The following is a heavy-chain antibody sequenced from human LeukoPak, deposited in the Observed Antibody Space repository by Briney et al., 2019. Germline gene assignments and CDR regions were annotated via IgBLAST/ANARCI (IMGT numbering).Heavy chain of an antibody. V-gene: IGHV4-34*01. D-gene: IGHD1-26*01. J-gene: IGHJ4*02. Sequence: PSETLSLPCAVYVGPFCGYYWSWIRQPPGKGLEWIGEINHSGSTNYNPSLKSRVTISVDTSKNQFSLKLSSVTAADTAVYYCARDVRIVGALCFFDYWGQGTLVTVSS. CDR3: ARDVRIVGALCFFDY. CDR1: VGPFCGYY. CDR2: INHSGST.